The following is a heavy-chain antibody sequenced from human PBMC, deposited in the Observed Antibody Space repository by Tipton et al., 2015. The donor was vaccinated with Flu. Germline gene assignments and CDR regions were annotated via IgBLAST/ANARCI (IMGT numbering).Heavy chain of an antibody. CDR2: IYYSGST. CDR1: GGSISSSSYY. V-gene: IGHV4-39*07. Sequence: LRLSCTVSGGSISSSSYYWGWIRQPPGKGLEWIGSIYYSGSTYYNPSLKSRVTISVDTSKNQFSLKLSSVTAAETAVYYCARGRYSSSWYVEDYFDYWGQGTLVTVSS. D-gene: IGHD6-13*01. J-gene: IGHJ4*02. CDR3: ARGRYSSSWYVEDYFDY.